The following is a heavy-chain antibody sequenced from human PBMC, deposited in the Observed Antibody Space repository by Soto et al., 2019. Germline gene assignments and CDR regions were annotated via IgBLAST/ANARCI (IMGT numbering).Heavy chain of an antibody. CDR2: IIPIFGSS. D-gene: IGHD3-22*01. J-gene: IGHJ4*02. V-gene: IGHV1-69*13. CDR1: GDSFSSYS. CDR3: ARSPYYFDSSAYSTSNFDY. Sequence: SVKVSCKASGDSFSSYSFSWVRQAPGQGLEWMGGIIPIFGSSKYAQNFQGRVTITADESTNTAYMELSSLGSEDTAIYYCARSPYYFDSSAYSTSNFDYWGQGTLVTVSS.